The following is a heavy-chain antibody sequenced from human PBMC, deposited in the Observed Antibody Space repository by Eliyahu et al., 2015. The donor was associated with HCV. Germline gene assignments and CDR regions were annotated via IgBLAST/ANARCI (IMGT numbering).Heavy chain of an antibody. Sequence: EEQLVESGGGLVQPGGSLRLACVGSGXTFXDYSMNWVRQDPGRGLEWVSYISGSSGTIYYADSVKGRFTISRDNAKNSLYLQMNSLRAEDTAVYYCARDKEDSSGYLPDYWGQGTLVTVSS. J-gene: IGHJ4*02. CDR2: ISGSSGTI. D-gene: IGHD3-22*01. CDR1: GXTFXDYS. CDR3: ARDKEDSSGYLPDY. V-gene: IGHV3-48*01.